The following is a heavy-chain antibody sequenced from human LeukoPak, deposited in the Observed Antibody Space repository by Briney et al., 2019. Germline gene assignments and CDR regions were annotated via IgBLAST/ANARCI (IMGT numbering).Heavy chain of an antibody. D-gene: IGHD2-15*01. CDR3: ARHVGGGYWYFDY. CDR2: ILYSGTT. Sequence: SETLSLTCTVSSGFFSRNGYYWGWIRLPPGKGLEWIGCILYSGTTYNNPSLKSRVTMSVDTSKNQFSLRLNSVTAADTAVYYCARHVGGGYWYFDYWGRGTQVTVSS. V-gene: IGHV4-39*01. CDR1: SGFFSRNGYY. J-gene: IGHJ2*01.